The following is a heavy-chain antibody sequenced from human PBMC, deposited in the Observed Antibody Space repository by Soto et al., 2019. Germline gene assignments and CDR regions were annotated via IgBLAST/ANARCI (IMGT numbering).Heavy chain of an antibody. D-gene: IGHD3-10*01. Sequence: VKVSCKASGYTSTSYYMHWVRQAPGQGLEWMGIINPSGGSTSYAQKFQGRVAMTRDTSTSTVYMELSSLRSEDTAVYYCARVLHGSGSYYRAYGYWGQGTLVTVSS. V-gene: IGHV1-46*01. CDR1: GYTSTSYY. CDR3: ARVLHGSGSYYRAYGY. CDR2: INPSGGST. J-gene: IGHJ4*02.